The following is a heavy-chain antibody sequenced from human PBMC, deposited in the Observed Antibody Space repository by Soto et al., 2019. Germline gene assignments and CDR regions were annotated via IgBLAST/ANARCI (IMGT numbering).Heavy chain of an antibody. Sequence: QVQLQQWGAGLLKPSETLSLTCAVYGGSFSGYYWSWIRQPPGKGLEWIGEINHSGSTNYNPSLKSRVTIAVASSKNQFSLKLSSVTSADTAVYYCARAPPDNIVVVVAATRGWFDPWGQGTLVTVSS. J-gene: IGHJ5*02. V-gene: IGHV4-34*01. D-gene: IGHD2-15*01. CDR2: INHSGST. CDR3: ARAPPDNIVVVVAATRGWFDP. CDR1: GGSFSGYY.